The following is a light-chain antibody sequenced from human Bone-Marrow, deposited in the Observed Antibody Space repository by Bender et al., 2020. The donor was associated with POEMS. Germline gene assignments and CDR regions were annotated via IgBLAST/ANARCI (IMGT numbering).Light chain of an antibody. CDR2: EVS. J-gene: IGLJ1*01. CDR3: CSYAASSTFV. Sequence: QSALTQPASVSGSPGQSITISCTGTISDIGGYSHVSWYQQHPGKAPKLMIYEVSKRPSGVSNRFSGSKSGNTASLTISGLQPEDEAEYYCCSYAASSTFVFGSGTKVTVL. V-gene: IGLV2-23*02. CDR1: ISDIGGYSH.